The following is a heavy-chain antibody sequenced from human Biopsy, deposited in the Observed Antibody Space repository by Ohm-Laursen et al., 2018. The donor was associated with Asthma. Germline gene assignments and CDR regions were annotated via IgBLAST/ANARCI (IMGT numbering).Heavy chain of an antibody. CDR1: GFTFSNYV. Sequence: SLRLSCSASGFTFSNYVMSWVRQAPGKGLDWVAVISFDGSNKNYTDSVKGRFTISRDNSRNTLHLQMNNLRAEDTAVYYCARDGPELPTELDYWGPGTLVTVSS. CDR3: ARDGPELPTELDY. V-gene: IGHV3-30*03. CDR2: ISFDGSNK. D-gene: IGHD1-14*01. J-gene: IGHJ4*02.